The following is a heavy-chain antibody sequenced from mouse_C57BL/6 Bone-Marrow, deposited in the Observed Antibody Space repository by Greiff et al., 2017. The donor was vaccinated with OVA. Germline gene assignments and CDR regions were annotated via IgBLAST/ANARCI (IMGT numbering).Heavy chain of an antibody. CDR2: IYPRSGNT. J-gene: IGHJ2*01. CDR1: GYTFTSYG. V-gene: IGHV1-81*01. CDR3: ARRGQLGRCDY. D-gene: IGHD4-1*02. Sequence: QVQLKESGAELARPGASVKLSCKASGYTFTSYGISWVKQRTGQGLEWIGEIYPRSGNTYYNEKFKGKATLTADKSSSTAYMELRSLTSEDSAVYFCARRGQLGRCDYWGQGTTLTVSS.